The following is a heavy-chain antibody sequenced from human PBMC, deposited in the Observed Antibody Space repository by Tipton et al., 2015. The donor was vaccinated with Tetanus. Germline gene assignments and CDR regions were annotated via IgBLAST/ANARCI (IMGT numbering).Heavy chain of an antibody. D-gene: IGHD4-11*01. CDR1: GFTFXDYX. V-gene: IGHV3-49*04. CDR3: TXYRNYIADY. CDR2: IRXXPYGXAT. J-gene: IGHJ4*02. Sequence: SLRLSCTTSGFTFXDYXXXWVXXAPGXXLEWVXFIRXXPYGXATEXAASVKXRFTXSRDXSESIAYVQMNSLKXEDTAXXYCTXYRNYIADYWGQGTLVTVSS.